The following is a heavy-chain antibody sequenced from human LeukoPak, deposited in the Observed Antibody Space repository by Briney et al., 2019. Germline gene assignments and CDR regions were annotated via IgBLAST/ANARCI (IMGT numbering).Heavy chain of an antibody. CDR3: ARRGTYSSSWYFVRNRRKYYYMDV. D-gene: IGHD6-13*01. CDR1: GYTFSDYY. CDR2: INPNSGNT. V-gene: IGHV1-8*03. J-gene: IGHJ6*03. Sequence: VASVKVSCKTSGYTFSDYYIHWIRQAPGQGLEWVGWINPNSGNTGYAQKFQGRVTITRNTSISTAYMELSSLRSEDTAVYYCARRGTYSSSWYFVRNRRKYYYMDVWGKGTTVTVSS.